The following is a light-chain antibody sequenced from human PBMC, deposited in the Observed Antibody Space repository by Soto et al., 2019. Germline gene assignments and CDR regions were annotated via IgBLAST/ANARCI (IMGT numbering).Light chain of an antibody. Sequence: DIPMTQSPSTLSASIGDRVTITCRASQNINNWIAWYQQKPGKAPKFLIYDASTLESGVPSRFSGSGFGTEFSLTISSLQPDDFGSYYCQHMRMFGQGTKV. J-gene: IGKJ1*01. V-gene: IGKV1-5*01. CDR3: QHMRM. CDR2: DAS. CDR1: QNINNW.